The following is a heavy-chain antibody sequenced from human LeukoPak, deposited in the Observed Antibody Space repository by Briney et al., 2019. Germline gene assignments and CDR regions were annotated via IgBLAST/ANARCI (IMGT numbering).Heavy chain of an antibody. CDR3: ARRDIAAAGTPLDY. V-gene: IGHV3-23*01. J-gene: IGHJ4*02. CDR1: GFTFSTFA. D-gene: IGHD6-13*01. Sequence: GGSLRLSCAASGFTFSTFAMIWVRQPPGKGLEWVSSIFPSGGEIHYADSVKGRFTISRDNSKNTLYLQMNSLRAEDTAVYYCARRDIAAAGTPLDYWGQGTLVTVSS. CDR2: IFPSGGEI.